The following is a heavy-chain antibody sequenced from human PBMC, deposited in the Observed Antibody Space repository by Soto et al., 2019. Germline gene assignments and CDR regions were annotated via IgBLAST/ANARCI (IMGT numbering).Heavy chain of an antibody. V-gene: IGHV4-4*02. CDR2: SFHTGST. J-gene: IGHJ5*02. Sequence: SETLSLTCDASGDSISSSRWWTWVRQPPGKGLEWIGDSFHTGSTYYSPSLKSRVTISVDTSKNQFSLKLSSVTAADTAVYYCARRERAAGTDWWFDPWGQGTLVTVSS. CDR1: GDSISSSRW. D-gene: IGHD6-13*01. CDR3: ARRERAAGTDWWFDP.